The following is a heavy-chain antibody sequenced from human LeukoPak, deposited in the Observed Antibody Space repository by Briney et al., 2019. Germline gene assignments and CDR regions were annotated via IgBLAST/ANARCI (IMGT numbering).Heavy chain of an antibody. Sequence: PGGSLRLSCAASGFTFSSYAMSWVRQAPGKGLEWVSAISGSGGSTYYADSVKGRFTISRDNSKNTLYLQMNSLRAEDTAVYYCAKDLPDSSGRPDAFDIWGQGTMVTVSS. V-gene: IGHV3-23*01. D-gene: IGHD3-22*01. CDR2: ISGSGGST. J-gene: IGHJ3*02. CDR3: AKDLPDSSGRPDAFDI. CDR1: GFTFSSYA.